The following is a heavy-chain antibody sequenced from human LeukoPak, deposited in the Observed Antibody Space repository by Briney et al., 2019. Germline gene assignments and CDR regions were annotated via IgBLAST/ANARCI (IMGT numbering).Heavy chain of an antibody. J-gene: IGHJ5*02. Sequence: GGSLRLSCAASGFTFSGYWMHWVRQAPGKGLVWVTRIKSDGSITSYADSVKGRVTISRDNAKNTLYLQMNSLRAEDTAVYYCARSDWFDPWGQGTLVIVSS. D-gene: IGHD2-21*01. CDR1: GFTFSGYW. CDR3: ARSDWFDP. V-gene: IGHV3-74*01. CDR2: IKSDGSIT.